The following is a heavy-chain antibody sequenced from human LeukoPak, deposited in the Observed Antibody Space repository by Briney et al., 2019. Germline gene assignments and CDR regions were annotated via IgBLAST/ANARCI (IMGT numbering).Heavy chain of an antibody. CDR1: GFTFSSYP. Sequence: GGSLRLSCAASGFTFSSYPMGWVRQAPGKGLEWVSAISASGGSTYYADSVKGWFTISRDNSKDTLYVQMNSPRAEDTAVYYCAKATGGTIRSFDYWGQGTLVTVSS. CDR3: AKATGGTIRSFDY. J-gene: IGHJ4*02. D-gene: IGHD5-12*01. V-gene: IGHV3-23*01. CDR2: ISASGGST.